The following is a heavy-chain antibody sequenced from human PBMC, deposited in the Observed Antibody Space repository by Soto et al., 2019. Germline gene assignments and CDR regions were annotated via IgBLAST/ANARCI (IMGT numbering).Heavy chain of an antibody. CDR1: GYIFTNYD. CDR2: INPNSGNT. V-gene: IGHV1-8*01. Sequence: ASVKVSCKASGYIFTNYDINWVRQATGQGLEYLGWINPNSGNTGYVQKFQGRVTMTRNTSTNTVYMELNSLRSEDTAVYYCARVLRHPDDAFDIWAQGTMVTVSS. J-gene: IGHJ3*02. CDR3: ARVLRHPDDAFDI.